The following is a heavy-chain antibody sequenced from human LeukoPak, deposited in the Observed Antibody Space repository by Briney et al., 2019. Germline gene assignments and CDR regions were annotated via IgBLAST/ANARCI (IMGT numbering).Heavy chain of an antibody. Sequence: ASVKVSCKASGGTFSSYTISWVRQAPGQGLEWMGRIIPILGIANYAQKFQGRVTITADKSTSTAYMELSSLRSEDTAVYYCARDLLGYCSGGSCSHEYWGHGTLVTVSS. CDR2: IIPILGIA. CDR3: ARDLLGYCSGGSCSHEY. J-gene: IGHJ4*01. D-gene: IGHD2-15*01. V-gene: IGHV1-69*04. CDR1: GGTFSSYT.